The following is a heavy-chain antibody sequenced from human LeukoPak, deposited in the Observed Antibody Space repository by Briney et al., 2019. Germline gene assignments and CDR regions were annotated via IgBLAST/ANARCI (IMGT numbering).Heavy chain of an antibody. CDR1: GFTFSSYG. Sequence: GSLRLSCAASGFTFSSYGMHWVRQAPGKGLEWVAVISYDGSNKYYADSVKGRFTISRDNSKNTLYLQMNSLRAEDTAVYYCAKDGYSGYGMDVWGQGTTVTVSS. J-gene: IGHJ6*02. D-gene: IGHD5-12*01. V-gene: IGHV3-30*18. CDR3: AKDGYSGYGMDV. CDR2: ISYDGSNK.